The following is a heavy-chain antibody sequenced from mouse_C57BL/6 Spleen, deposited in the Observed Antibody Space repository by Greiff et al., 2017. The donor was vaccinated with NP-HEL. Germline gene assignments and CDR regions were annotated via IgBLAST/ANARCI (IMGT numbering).Heavy chain of an antibody. Sequence: VQLQQSGPGLVKPSQSLSLTCSVTGYSITSGYYWNWIRQFPGNKLEWMGYISYDGSNNYNPSLKNRISITRDTSKNQFFLKLKSVTTEDTATYYCARAAYYSNPSYAMDYWGQGTSVTVSS. J-gene: IGHJ4*01. CDR3: ARAAYYSNPSYAMDY. CDR1: GYSITSGYY. V-gene: IGHV3-6*01. D-gene: IGHD2-5*01. CDR2: ISYDGSN.